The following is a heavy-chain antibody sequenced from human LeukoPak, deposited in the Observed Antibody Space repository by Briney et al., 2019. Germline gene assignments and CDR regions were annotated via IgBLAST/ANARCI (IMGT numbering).Heavy chain of an antibody. CDR3: AKGTYGYVY. V-gene: IGHV3-33*06. D-gene: IGHD5-18*01. Sequence: GGSLRLSCAASGFTFSSYGMHWVRQAPGKGLGWVAVIWYDGSNKYYADSVKGRFTIPRDNSKNTLYLQMNSLRAEDTAVYYCAKGTYGYVYWGQGTLVTVSS. CDR2: IWYDGSNK. CDR1: GFTFSSYG. J-gene: IGHJ4*02.